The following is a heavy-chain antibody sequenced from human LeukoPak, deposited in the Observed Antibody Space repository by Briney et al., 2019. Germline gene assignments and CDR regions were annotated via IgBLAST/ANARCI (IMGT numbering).Heavy chain of an antibody. CDR1: GGTFISYA. J-gene: IGHJ4*02. D-gene: IGHD5-24*01. CDR3: AMAGEMATIDY. V-gene: IGHV1-69*13. CDR2: FIPIFGTA. Sequence: GASVKVSCKASGGTFISYAISWVRQAPGQGLEWMGGFIPIFGTANYTQRFQGRVTITADESTSTAYMELSSLRSEDTAVYYCAMAGEMATIDYWGQGTLVTVSS.